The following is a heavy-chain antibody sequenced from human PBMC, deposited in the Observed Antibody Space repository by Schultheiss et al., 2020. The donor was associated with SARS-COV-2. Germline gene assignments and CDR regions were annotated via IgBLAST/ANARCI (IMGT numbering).Heavy chain of an antibody. CDR1: GGSISSYY. CDR3: ARLGSDYYGSGSYYDLDNWFDP. Sequence: SQTLSLTCTVSGGSISSYYWSWIRQPPGKGLEWIGYIYYSGSTNYNPSLKSRVTISVDTSKNQFSLKLSSVTAADTAVYYCARLGSDYYGSGSYYDLDNWFDPWGQGTLVTVSS. CDR2: IYYSGST. V-gene: IGHV4-59*08. J-gene: IGHJ5*02. D-gene: IGHD3-10*01.